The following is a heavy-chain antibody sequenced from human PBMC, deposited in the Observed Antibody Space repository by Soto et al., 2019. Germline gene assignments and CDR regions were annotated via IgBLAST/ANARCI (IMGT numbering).Heavy chain of an antibody. D-gene: IGHD6-19*01. J-gene: IGHJ4*02. CDR2: VSYSGSS. V-gene: IGHV4-59*08. CDR3: AAYSTGTFDS. CDR1: GGSIRNYY. Sequence: QMLLQESGPGLVKPSETLSLNCAVSGGSIRNYYWSWIRQPPGMGLEWVGFVSYSGSSNYNPSLKSRVTISVDTSTNQFSLKLSSVTAADTAVYYCAAYSTGTFDSWGQGTLVTVSS.